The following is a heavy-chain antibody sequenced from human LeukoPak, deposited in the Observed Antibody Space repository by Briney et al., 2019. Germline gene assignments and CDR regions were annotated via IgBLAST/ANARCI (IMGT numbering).Heavy chain of an antibody. CDR3: ARDAVDTANAV. Sequence: GGSLRLSCAASGFTFTTNWVHWVRQAPGKGLVWVSHINSDGSITSYADSVKGRFTISRDNAKNTLYLQMNSLRAEDTAVYYCARDAVDTANAVWGQGTTVTVSS. D-gene: IGHD5-18*01. CDR1: GFTFTTNW. J-gene: IGHJ6*02. V-gene: IGHV3-74*01. CDR2: INSDGSIT.